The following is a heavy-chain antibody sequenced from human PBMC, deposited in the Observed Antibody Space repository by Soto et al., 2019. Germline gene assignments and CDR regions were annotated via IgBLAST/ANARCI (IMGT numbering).Heavy chain of an antibody. D-gene: IGHD6-13*01. CDR1: GGYISSSNW. CDR3: AREIAAAGTEFDY. CDR2: IYHSGST. Sequence: PSETLSLTWAVSGGYISSSNWWSLVRQPPGKGLEWIGEIYHSGSTNYNPSLKSRVTISVDKSKNQFSLKLSSVTAADTAVYYCAREIAAAGTEFDYWGQGSLVTVPS. V-gene: IGHV4-4*02. J-gene: IGHJ4*02.